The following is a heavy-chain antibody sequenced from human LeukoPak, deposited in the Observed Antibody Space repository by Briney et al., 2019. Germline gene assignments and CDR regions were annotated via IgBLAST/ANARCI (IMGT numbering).Heavy chain of an antibody. V-gene: IGHV3-23*01. CDR1: GFTFSSYA. J-gene: IGHJ4*02. Sequence: GGSLRLSCAASGFTFSSYAMSWVRQAPGKGLEWVSAISGSGGSTYYADSVKGRFTISRDNSKNTLYLQMNSLRAEDTAVYYCAREGLGYCTNGVCYTGRYFDYWGQGALVTVSS. CDR3: AREGLGYCTNGVCYTGRYFDY. D-gene: IGHD2-8*01. CDR2: ISGSGGST.